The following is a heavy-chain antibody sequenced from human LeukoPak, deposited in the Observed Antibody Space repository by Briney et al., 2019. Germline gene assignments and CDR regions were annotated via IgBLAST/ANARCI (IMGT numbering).Heavy chain of an antibody. CDR2: ISGAGGAT. Sequence: GGSLRLSCVASGFSFGNYAMSWVRQAPGKGLQWVSQISGAGGATWYAGFARDRFTISRDNSEKTLYLQMSGLRVEDTAMYYCVKDPRDTYGTNWFVSWGQGTLLIVSS. J-gene: IGHJ5*01. D-gene: IGHD2-21*01. V-gene: IGHV3-23*01. CDR3: VKDPRDTYGTNWFVS. CDR1: GFSFGNYA.